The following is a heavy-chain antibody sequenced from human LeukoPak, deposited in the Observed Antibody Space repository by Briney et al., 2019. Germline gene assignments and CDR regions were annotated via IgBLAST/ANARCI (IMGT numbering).Heavy chain of an antibody. J-gene: IGHJ4*02. CDR3: ATGPGCSY. Sequence: GGSLRLSCAASGFTFSSYAMSWVRQAPGKGLEWVSSISSSSSYIYYADSVKGRFTISRDNAKNSLYLQMNSLRAEDTAVYYCATGPGCSYWGQGTLVTVSS. CDR1: GFTFSSYA. D-gene: IGHD2-8*01. V-gene: IGHV3-21*01. CDR2: ISSSSSYI.